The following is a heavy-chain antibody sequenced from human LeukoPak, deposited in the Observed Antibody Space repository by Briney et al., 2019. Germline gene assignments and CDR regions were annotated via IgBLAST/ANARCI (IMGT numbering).Heavy chain of an antibody. Sequence: GGSLGISGVGSEFNFSDYRINRVRETPGKRPEWVANIKHDGSEKYYVDSVKGRFSISRDNAKKSLYLQMSSLRAEDTAVYYCARALSHCLDYWGQGPLVTV. D-gene: IGHD3-16*01. CDR1: EFNFSDYR. J-gene: IGHJ4*02. CDR2: IKHDGSEK. V-gene: IGHV3-7*01. CDR3: ARALSHCLDY.